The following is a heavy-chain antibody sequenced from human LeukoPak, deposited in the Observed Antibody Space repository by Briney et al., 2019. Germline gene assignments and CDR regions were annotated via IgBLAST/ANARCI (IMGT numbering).Heavy chain of an antibody. V-gene: IGHV3-21*01. J-gene: IGHJ6*03. Sequence: GGSLRLSCAASGFTFSSYTMNWVRQAPGKGLEWVSSITSNTRYIFYADSVKGRFTISRDNAKKSLYLQMNSLRAEDTAVYYCARDHYGDYYYYYYMDVWGKGTTVTVSS. CDR1: GFTFSSYT. CDR2: ITSNTRYI. D-gene: IGHD4-17*01. CDR3: ARDHYGDYYYYYYMDV.